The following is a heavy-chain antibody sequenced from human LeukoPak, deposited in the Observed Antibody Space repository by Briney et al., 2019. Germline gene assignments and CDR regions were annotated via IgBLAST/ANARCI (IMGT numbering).Heavy chain of an antibody. CDR2: IYTSGST. Sequence: SETLSLTCTVSGGSISSYYWSWIGQPAGKGLEWIGRIYTSGSTNYNPSLKSRVTMSVDTSKNQFSLKLSSVTAADTAVYYCVGGYDYVADYWGQGTLVTVSS. D-gene: IGHD5-12*01. CDR1: GGSISSYY. J-gene: IGHJ4*02. CDR3: VGGYDYVADY. V-gene: IGHV4-4*07.